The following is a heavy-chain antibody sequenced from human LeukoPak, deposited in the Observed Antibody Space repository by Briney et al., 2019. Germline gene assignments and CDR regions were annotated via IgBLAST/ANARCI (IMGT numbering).Heavy chain of an antibody. CDR2: IKSDGSST. Sequence: GGSLRLSCAASGFIFSDYWMHWVRQGPGKGLVWVSRIKSDGSSTSYADSVKGRFTISRDNAKNTLYLQMNSLRAEDTAVYYCAKDAGLSGGFDYWGQGTLVTVSS. D-gene: IGHD2/OR15-2a*01. CDR3: AKDAGLSGGFDY. CDR1: GFIFSDYW. V-gene: IGHV3-74*01. J-gene: IGHJ4*02.